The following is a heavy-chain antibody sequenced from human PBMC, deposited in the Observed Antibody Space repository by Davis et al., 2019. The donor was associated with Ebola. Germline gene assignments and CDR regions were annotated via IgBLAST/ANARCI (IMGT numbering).Heavy chain of an antibody. CDR2: IHPADSDT. Sequence: PGGSLRLSCKGSGYRFTANWIGWVRQMPGKGLEWVGVIHPADSDTRYSPSFQGQVTISADKSIRTAYLQWSSLKASDTAMYYCASYVVGATNFDYWGQGTLVTVSS. V-gene: IGHV5-51*01. D-gene: IGHD1-26*01. J-gene: IGHJ4*02. CDR3: ASYVVGATNFDY. CDR1: GYRFTANW.